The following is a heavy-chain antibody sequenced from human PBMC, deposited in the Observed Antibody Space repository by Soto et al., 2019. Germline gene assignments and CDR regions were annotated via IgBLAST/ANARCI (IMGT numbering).Heavy chain of an antibody. V-gene: IGHV3-23*01. J-gene: IGHJ4*02. CDR1: GFPFSSYA. CDR3: GKERRGSGWFVCSY. Sequence: EVQLLESGGGLVQPGGSVRLSCAASGFPFSSYAMSWVRQAPGKGLEWVSAISGNGAETSYAASVRGRFTISRDNSRDTLYLQMNSLSADDTAVYYCGKERRGSGWFVCSYGGQGILVTVSS. CDR2: ISGNGAET. D-gene: IGHD6-19*01.